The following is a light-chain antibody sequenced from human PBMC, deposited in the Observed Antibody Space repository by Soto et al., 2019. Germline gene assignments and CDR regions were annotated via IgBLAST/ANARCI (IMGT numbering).Light chain of an antibody. Sequence: IVLTQSPGTLSLSPGERATLSCRAGQSVRDSYLAWYQQKPGQAPRLLMYGVSFRAAGIPDRFSGSGSGTDFTLTISRLEPEDFAVYYCQQYGSLFTFGQGTKLEI. CDR3: QQYGSLFT. V-gene: IGKV3-20*01. CDR1: QSVRDSY. J-gene: IGKJ2*01. CDR2: GVS.